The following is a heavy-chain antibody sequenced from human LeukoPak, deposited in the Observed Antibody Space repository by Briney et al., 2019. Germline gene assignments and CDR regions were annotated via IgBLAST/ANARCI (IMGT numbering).Heavy chain of an antibody. D-gene: IGHD3-3*01. Sequence: TGGSLRLSCAASGFTFSSYWMHWVRQAPGKGLVWVSRINSDGSSTSYADSVKGRFTISRDNAKNSLYLQTNSLRAEDTALYYCARDRGNQRGYYYYYMDVWGKGTTVTVSS. J-gene: IGHJ6*03. V-gene: IGHV3-74*01. CDR3: ARDRGNQRGYYYYYMDV. CDR2: INSDGSST. CDR1: GFTFSSYW.